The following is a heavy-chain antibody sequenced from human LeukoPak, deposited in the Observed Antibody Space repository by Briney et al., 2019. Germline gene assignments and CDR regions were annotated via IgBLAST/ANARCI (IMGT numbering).Heavy chain of an antibody. V-gene: IGHV1-2*02. J-gene: IGHJ1*01. Sequence: ASVKVSCKASGYTFTGYYMHWVRPAPGQGLEWMGWINPNSGGTNYAQKFQGRVTMTRDTSISTAYMELSGLRSDDTAVYYCARGDYYDRSGYFYGPTAEYFQHWGQGTLVTVSS. CDR3: ARGDYYDRSGYFYGPTAEYFQH. CDR1: GYTFTGYY. CDR2: INPNSGGT. D-gene: IGHD3-22*01.